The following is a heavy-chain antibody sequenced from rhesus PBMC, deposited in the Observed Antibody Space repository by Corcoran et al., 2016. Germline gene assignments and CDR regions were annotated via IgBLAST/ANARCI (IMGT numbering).Heavy chain of an antibody. Sequence: DVQLVESGGGLVKPGGSLRLSCVASGFTFSSYEMHWVRQAPGKGLEWFHIFSESGGTTYYADSVKGRFTISRDNAKNSLFLQMNSLRAEDTAVYYCTRGVAGFDYWGQGVLVTVSS. D-gene: IGHD2-33*01. V-gene: IGHV3-100*02. J-gene: IGHJ4*01. CDR3: TRGVAGFDY. CDR1: GFTFSSYE. CDR2: FSESGGTT.